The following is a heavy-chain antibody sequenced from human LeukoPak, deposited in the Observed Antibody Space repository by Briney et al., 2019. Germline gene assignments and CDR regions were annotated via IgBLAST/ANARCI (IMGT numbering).Heavy chain of an antibody. D-gene: IGHD3-9*01. V-gene: IGHV1-2*02. CDR3: ARGDSVRYFDWLLSGLS. CDR2: INPNSGGT. Sequence: ASVKVSCKASGYTFTGYYMHWVRQAPGQGLEWMGWINPNSGGTNYAQKFQGRVTMTRDTSTSTAYMELSRLRSDDTAVYYCARGDSVRYFDWLLSGLSWGQGTLVTVSS. J-gene: IGHJ5*02. CDR1: GYTFTGYY.